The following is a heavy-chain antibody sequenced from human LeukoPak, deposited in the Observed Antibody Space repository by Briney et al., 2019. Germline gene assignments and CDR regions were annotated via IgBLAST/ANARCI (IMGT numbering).Heavy chain of an antibody. CDR2: ISSGGYT. J-gene: IGHJ4*02. CDR3: ARFDSESGLDY. D-gene: IGHD3-22*01. Sequence: SETLSLTCTVSSGSISTYFWSWIRQSPGKGLEWIGYISSGGYTNYNPSLKSRVTISVDTSKNQFSLELNSVTAADTAVYYCARFDSESGLDYWGRGTLVTVSS. CDR1: SGSISTYF. V-gene: IGHV4-59*01.